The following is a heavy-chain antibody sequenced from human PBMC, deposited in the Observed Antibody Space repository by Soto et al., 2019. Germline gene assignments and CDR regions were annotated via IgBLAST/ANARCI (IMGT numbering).Heavy chain of an antibody. CDR1: GYSISSGNY. CDR2: LYYSGST. CDR3: ARYCSSVTCHGFDP. D-gene: IGHD2-2*01. J-gene: IGHJ5*02. V-gene: IGHV4-38-2*01. Sequence: SETLSLTCAVSGYSISSGNYWAWIRQPPGRGLEWIGSLYYSGSTNYNPSLKSRVTMSVDTSKNQFSLKLSSVTAADTAVYYCARYCSSVTCHGFDPWGQGTLVTVSS.